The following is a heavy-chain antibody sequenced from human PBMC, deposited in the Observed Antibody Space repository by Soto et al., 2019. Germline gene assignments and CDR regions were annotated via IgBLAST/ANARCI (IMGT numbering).Heavy chain of an antibody. CDR2: ISTSNGNT. Sequence: QVQLVQSGAEVKKPGASVKVSCKVSGYTLTSYGISWVRQAPGQGLEWMGWISTSNGNTNYAQNLKGRVTMTTDTSTNTAYMELRSLRSDDTAVYYCARDSRGYDYVWGSYYGMDVWGQGTTVTVSS. CDR3: ARDSRGYDYVWGSYYGMDV. D-gene: IGHD3-16*01. J-gene: IGHJ6*02. V-gene: IGHV1-18*01. CDR1: GYTLTSYG.